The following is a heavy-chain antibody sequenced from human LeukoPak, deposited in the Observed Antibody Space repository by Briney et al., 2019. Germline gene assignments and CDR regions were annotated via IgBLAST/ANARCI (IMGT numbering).Heavy chain of an antibody. J-gene: IGHJ4*02. V-gene: IGHV1-18*04. CDR2: ISTHNVNT. CDR1: GYTFTNYG. Sequence: GASVRVSCKASGYTFTNYGITWVRQAPGQGLEWMGWISTHNVNTNYAQKFQGRVTVTTDASTSTAYMELRSLRSDDTAEYYCARDLFPSFYYDSRGPIGYWGQGALVTVSS. D-gene: IGHD3-22*01. CDR3: ARDLFPSFYYDSRGPIGY.